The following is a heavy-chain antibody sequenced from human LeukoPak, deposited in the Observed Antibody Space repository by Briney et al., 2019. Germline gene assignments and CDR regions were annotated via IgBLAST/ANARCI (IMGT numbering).Heavy chain of an antibody. V-gene: IGHV3-7*01. D-gene: IGHD3-3*01. CDR1: GFTFSSYW. J-gene: IGHJ6*03. CDR2: IKQDGSEK. CDR3: ARVSDFWSGYGYYYYMYV. Sequence: GGSLRLSCAASGFTFSSYWMSWVRRAPGKGLEWVANIKQDGSEKYYVDSVKGRFTISRDNAKNSLYLQMNSLRAEDTAVYYCARVSDFWSGYGYYYYMYVWGKGTTVTVSS.